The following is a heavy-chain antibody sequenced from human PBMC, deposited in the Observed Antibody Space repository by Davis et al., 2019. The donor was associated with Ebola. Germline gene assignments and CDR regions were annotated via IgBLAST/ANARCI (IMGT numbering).Heavy chain of an antibody. CDR3: ARGGLWFGELSDTYFDY. V-gene: IGHV4-61*08. CDR2: IIYSGST. Sequence: MPGGSLRLSCTVSGGSTSSSDYFWSWIRQSPGKGLEWIGYIIYSGSTNYNPSLKSRVTISVDTSKNQFSLKLSSVTAADTAVYYCARGGLWFGELSDTYFDYWGQGTLVTVSS. D-gene: IGHD3-10*01. J-gene: IGHJ4*02. CDR1: GGSTSSSDYF.